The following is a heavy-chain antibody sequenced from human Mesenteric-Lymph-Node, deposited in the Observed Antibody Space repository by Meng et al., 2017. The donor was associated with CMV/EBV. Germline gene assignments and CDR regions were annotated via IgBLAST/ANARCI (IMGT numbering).Heavy chain of an antibody. Sequence: GGSLRLSCVASGFTFSSFEMNWVRQAPGKGLEWISFIGSSVNNIYYAASVKGRFTISRDNAKNSLYLQMNSLTVADTAVYYCERLNWNGGYFDYWGQGALVTVSS. J-gene: IGHJ4*02. CDR2: IGSSVNNI. V-gene: IGHV3-48*03. CDR3: ERLNWNGGYFDY. D-gene: IGHD1-1*01. CDR1: GFTFSSFE.